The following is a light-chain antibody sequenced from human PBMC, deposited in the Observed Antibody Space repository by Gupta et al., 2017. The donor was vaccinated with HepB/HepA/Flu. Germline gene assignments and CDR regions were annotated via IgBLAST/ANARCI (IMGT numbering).Light chain of an antibody. Sequence: EIVLTQSPELLPLSPGERATLSCRASQTVSSYLAWYQQKPGQAPRLLIYDVSHRATGIPARFSGGGSWTDFTLTISGLEPEDFALYYCQQRGKWPLITFGQGTRLDIK. CDR2: DVS. CDR3: QQRGKWPLIT. V-gene: IGKV3-11*01. J-gene: IGKJ5*01. CDR1: QTVSSY.